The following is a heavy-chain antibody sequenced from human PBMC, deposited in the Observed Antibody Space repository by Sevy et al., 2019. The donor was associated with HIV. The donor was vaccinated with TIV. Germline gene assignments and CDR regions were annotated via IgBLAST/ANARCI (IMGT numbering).Heavy chain of an antibody. D-gene: IGHD6-6*01. CDR1: GGSFSGYY. J-gene: IGHJ4*02. V-gene: IGHV4-34*01. Sequence: SETLSLTCAVYGGSFSGYYWSWIRQPPGKGLEWIGEINHSGSTNYNPSLKSRVTISVDTSKNQFSLKLSSVTAADTAVYYCARDPYSSSSPRLDYWGQGTLVTVSS. CDR2: INHSGST. CDR3: ARDPYSSSSPRLDY.